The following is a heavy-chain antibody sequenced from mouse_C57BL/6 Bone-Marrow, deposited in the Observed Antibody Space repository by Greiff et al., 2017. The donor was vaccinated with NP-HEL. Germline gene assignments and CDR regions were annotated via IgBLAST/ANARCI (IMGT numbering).Heavy chain of an antibody. CDR3: ARSLTVVRGDFDY. CDR2: INPYNGDT. Sequence: EVQLQQSGPELVKPGDSVKISCKASGYSFTGYFMNWVMQSHGKSLEWIGRINPYNGDTFYNQKFKGKATLTVDKSSSTAHMELRSLTSEDSAVYYCARSLTVVRGDFDYWGQGTTLTVSS. D-gene: IGHD1-1*01. V-gene: IGHV1-20*01. CDR1: GYSFTGYF. J-gene: IGHJ2*01.